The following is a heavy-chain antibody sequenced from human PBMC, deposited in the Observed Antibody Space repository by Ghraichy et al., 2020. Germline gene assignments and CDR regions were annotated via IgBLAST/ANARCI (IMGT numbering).Heavy chain of an antibody. J-gene: IGHJ3*01. CDR1: GFNFHNYF. CDR3: AKLWGSGDPFDL. D-gene: IGHD3-10*01. CDR2: ISGSRDHI. Sequence: LSLTCATSGFNFHNYFMTWVRQAPGKGLEWVSSISGSRDHISYADTVRGRFTISRDNDKKTLYLDMNSLRVEDTAVYYCAKLWGSGDPFDLWGQGTTVTVSS. V-gene: IGHV3-21*01.